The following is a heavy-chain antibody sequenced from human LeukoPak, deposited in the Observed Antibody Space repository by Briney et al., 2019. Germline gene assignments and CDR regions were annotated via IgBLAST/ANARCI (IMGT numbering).Heavy chain of an antibody. CDR1: GGSISSSSYY. Sequence: PSETLSLTCTVSGGSISSSSYYWGWIRQPPAEGLEWIGSISYSGSPFYNPSLKSRVTISVDTSKNQFSLRLSSVTAADTALYYCARSITATGRSRFDSWGQGTLVSVSS. V-gene: IGHV4-39*01. CDR3: ARSITATGRSRFDS. J-gene: IGHJ4*02. CDR2: ISYSGSP. D-gene: IGHD6-13*01.